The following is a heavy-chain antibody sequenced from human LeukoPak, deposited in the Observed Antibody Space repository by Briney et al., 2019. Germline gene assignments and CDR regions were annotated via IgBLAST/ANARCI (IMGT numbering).Heavy chain of an antibody. D-gene: IGHD3-10*01. CDR3: ARGFLWFGEKGMDV. V-gene: IGHV3-7*04. CDR1: GFSFSSCC. Sequence: AGSLRLSCAASGFSFSSCCMSWVRKAPPQGLGWVAIIRQDGSEKYYVDPVKGRFTITRDNAKNSLYLQMHSLIAEDKAVYYCARGFLWFGEKGMDVWGKGTTVTISS. J-gene: IGHJ6*03. CDR2: IRQDGSEK.